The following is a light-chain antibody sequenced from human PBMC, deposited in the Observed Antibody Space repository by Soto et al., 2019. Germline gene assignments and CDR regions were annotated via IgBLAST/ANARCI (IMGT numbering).Light chain of an antibody. CDR2: GAF. Sequence: EILMTQSPVTLSVSPGERATLSCRASQSVSSNLAWYQQKPGQAPSLLIYGAFTRATGIPARFSGTGSGTEFTLTISSLQSEDFARYYCQQYNDWPLTCGQGTKVEI. J-gene: IGKJ1*01. CDR3: QQYNDWPLT. V-gene: IGKV3-15*01. CDR1: QSVSSN.